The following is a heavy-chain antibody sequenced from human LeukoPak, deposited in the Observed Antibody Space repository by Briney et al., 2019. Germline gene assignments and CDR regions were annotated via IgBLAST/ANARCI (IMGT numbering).Heavy chain of an antibody. J-gene: IGHJ4*02. CDR1: GYTFTGYY. D-gene: IGHD3-10*01. V-gene: IGHV1-2*02. Sequence: VASVKVSCKASGYTFTGYYMHWVRQAPGQGLEWMGWINPNSGGTNYAQKFQGRVTMTRDTSISTAYVELSRLRSDDTAVYYCARDYVTMVRGIDYWGQGTLVTVSS. CDR3: ARDYVTMVRGIDY. CDR2: INPNSGGT.